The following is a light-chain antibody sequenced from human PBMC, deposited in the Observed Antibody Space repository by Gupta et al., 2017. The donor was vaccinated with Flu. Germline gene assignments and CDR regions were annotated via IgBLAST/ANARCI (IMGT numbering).Light chain of an antibody. V-gene: IGKV3-20*01. CDR1: QIFSSSY. CDR3: QLDGPSPVT. CDR2: DTS. J-gene: IGKJ4*01. Sequence: EIVLTQSPGTLSLSPGERATLSCRATQIFSSSYLAWYQQKPGQAPRLLIYDTSTTATGIPDRFSGSGSGTDFTLTISRLEPEDFAVYYCQLDGPSPVTFGEGTKVEIK.